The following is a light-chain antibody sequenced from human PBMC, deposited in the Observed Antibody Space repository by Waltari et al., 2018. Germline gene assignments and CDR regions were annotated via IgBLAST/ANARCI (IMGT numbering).Light chain of an antibody. CDR2: EVS. CDR1: SSDIGGYSF. V-gene: IGLV2-8*01. J-gene: IGLJ2*01. Sequence: QSALTQPPSASGSPGQSVTISCTGTSSDIGGYSFVSWDQQHPGKAPKLMIYEVSQRPAGVPDRFSGSKSGNTASLTVSGLQAEDEAYYYCSSYAGSNTLVFGGGTKLTVL. CDR3: SSYAGSNTLV.